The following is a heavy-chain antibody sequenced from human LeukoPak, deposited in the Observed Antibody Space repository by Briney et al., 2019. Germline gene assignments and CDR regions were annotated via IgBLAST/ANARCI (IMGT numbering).Heavy chain of an antibody. CDR1: GFTVSSNY. J-gene: IGHJ4*02. CDR2: IYSGGST. D-gene: IGHD6-19*01. V-gene: IGHV3-66*02. CDR3: ARDRGGPKRYSSGWYPPDY. Sequence: GASLRLSCAASGFTVSSNYMSWVRQAPGKGLEWVSVIYSGGSTYYADSVKGRFTISRDNSKNTLYLQMNSLRAEDTAVYYCARDRGGPKRYSSGWYPPDYWGQGTRVTVSS.